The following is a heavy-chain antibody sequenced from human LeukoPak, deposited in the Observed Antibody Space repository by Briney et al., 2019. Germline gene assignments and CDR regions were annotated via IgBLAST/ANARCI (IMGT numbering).Heavy chain of an antibody. V-gene: IGHV1-2*06. CDR1: GYTFTGYY. D-gene: IGHD6-19*01. CDR3: ASPSVAGTRSYYYMDV. Sequence: ASVKVSCKASGYTFTGYYMHWVRQAPGQGLEWMGRINPNSGGTNYAQKFQGRVTMTRDTSISTAYMELSRLRSDDTAVYYCASPSVAGTRSYYYMDVWGKGTTVTVSS. CDR2: INPNSGGT. J-gene: IGHJ6*03.